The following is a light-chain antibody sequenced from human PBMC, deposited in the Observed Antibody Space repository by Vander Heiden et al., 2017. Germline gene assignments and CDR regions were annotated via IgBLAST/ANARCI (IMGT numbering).Light chain of an antibody. CDR3: QQYNSYPLT. J-gene: IGKJ3*01. CDR2: KAS. Sequence: DIQMTQSPSTLSASVGDRVTITCRASQSISSWLAWYQQKTGKAPKLLIYKASNLESGVPSRFSGSGSGTEFTLTISSLQPDDFATYYCQQYNSYPLTFGPGTKVDIK. V-gene: IGKV1-5*03. CDR1: QSISSW.